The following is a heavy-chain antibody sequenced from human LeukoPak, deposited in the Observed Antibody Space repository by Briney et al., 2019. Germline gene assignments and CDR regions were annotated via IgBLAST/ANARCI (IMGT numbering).Heavy chain of an antibody. CDR3: AKAITMIVVVPFDY. Sequence: GGSLRLSCAASGFSFSRYAMSWVRQAPGKGLEGVDAIGGSGGSTYYADAVKGRLTISRDNSKNTLYLQMNSLRAEDTAVYYCAKAITMIVVVPFDYWGQGTLVTVSS. V-gene: IGHV3-23*01. CDR1: GFSFSRYA. J-gene: IGHJ4*02. D-gene: IGHD3-22*01. CDR2: IGGSGGST.